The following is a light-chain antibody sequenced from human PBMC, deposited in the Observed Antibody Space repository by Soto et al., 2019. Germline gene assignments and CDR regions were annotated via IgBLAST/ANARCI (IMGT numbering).Light chain of an antibody. Sequence: QSVLAQPSSVSGSPGQSITISCTGTITNVGGYNYDSWYQHHPGKGPKLIIYEVSNRPSWVSDRFSGSKSGNKASLIISNLEAEDESDYYCGSYTSTDTPFVFGTGTKVTV. CDR1: ITNVGGYNY. J-gene: IGLJ1*01. V-gene: IGLV2-14*01. CDR3: GSYTSTDTPFV. CDR2: EVS.